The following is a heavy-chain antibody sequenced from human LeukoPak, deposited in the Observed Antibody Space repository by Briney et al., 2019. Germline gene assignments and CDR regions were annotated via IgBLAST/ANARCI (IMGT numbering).Heavy chain of an antibody. CDR3: ARVRVTTVTTSVGLYMDV. D-gene: IGHD4-17*01. Sequence: ASVKVSCKVSGYTLTELSMHWVRQAPGKGLEWMGSFDPKDGETIYAQKFQGRVTMTEDTSTDTAYMELSSLRSEDTAVYYCARVRVTTVTTSVGLYMDVWGKGTTVTISS. CDR2: FDPKDGET. CDR1: GYTLTELS. V-gene: IGHV1-24*01. J-gene: IGHJ6*03.